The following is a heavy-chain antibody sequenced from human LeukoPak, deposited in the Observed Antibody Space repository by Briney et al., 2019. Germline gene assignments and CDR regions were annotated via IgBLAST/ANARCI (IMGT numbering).Heavy chain of an antibody. V-gene: IGHV4-59*01. CDR1: GGSLSSYY. Sequence: SETLSLTCTVTGGSLSSYYWSWLRQPPGKGLEGIGYIFYSGSTNFNPSLRSRVTISVDQSKSQFSLNLISATAPHAALYYGPRVYYSNSCDYWYFDLWGRGTLVSVS. D-gene: IGHD6-13*01. J-gene: IGHJ2*01. CDR2: IFYSGST. CDR3: PRVYYSNSCDYWYFDL.